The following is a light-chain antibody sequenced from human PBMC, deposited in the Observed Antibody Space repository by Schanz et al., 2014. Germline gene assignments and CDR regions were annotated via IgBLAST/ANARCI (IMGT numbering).Light chain of an antibody. CDR2: SNN. Sequence: QSVLTQPPSVSGAPGQRVTISCTGSSSNFGAGYDVHWYQQLPGTAPKLLIYSNNQRPSGVPDRFSGSKSGTSASLAISGLQSEDEADYYCAAWDDSLNGLVVFGGGTKLTVL. CDR1: SSNFGAGYD. CDR3: AAWDDSLNGLVV. V-gene: IGLV1-44*01. J-gene: IGLJ2*01.